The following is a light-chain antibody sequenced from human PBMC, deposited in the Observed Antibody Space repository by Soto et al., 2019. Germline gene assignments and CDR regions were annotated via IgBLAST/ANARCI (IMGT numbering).Light chain of an antibody. CDR1: LSVSGY. CDR3: QQRSNWPST. J-gene: IGKJ4*01. V-gene: IGKV3-11*01. Sequence: EIVLTQSPATLSLPPGNRATLSCRASLSVSGYLAWYQQKPGQAPSLLIYDASNRATGIPARFSGSGSGTDFTLTITSLEPEDFAVYYCQQRSNWPSTFGGGTKVEI. CDR2: DAS.